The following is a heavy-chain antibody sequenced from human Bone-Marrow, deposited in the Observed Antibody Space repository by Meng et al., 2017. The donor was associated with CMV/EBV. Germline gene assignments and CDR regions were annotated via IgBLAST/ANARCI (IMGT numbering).Heavy chain of an antibody. J-gene: IGHJ4*02. D-gene: IGHD2-15*01. CDR1: GGSVSSGSYY. CDR2: IYHSGST. CDR3: ARDGTVVAATDY. V-gene: IGHV4-39*07. Sequence: SETLSLTCTVSGGSVSSGSYYWSWIRQPPGKGLEWIGSIYHSGSTYYNPSLKSRVTISVDTSKNQFSLKLSSVTAADTAVYYCARDGTVVAATDYWGQGTLVTVSS.